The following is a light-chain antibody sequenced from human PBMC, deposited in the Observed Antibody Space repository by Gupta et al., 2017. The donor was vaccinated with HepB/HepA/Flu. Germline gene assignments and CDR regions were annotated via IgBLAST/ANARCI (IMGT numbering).Light chain of an antibody. Sequence: IQMTQSPSSLAASVGVRVSITYGASQSISRYLKWYQQKPGNAPKRQIDGTSIVQSGVPAWFSGSVSGTDFTLTISSLQPEDFATYYCQPSNSRPLPFGPGTKVDIK. V-gene: IGKV1-39*01. J-gene: IGKJ3*01. CDR2: GTS. CDR3: QPSNSRPLP. CDR1: QSISRY.